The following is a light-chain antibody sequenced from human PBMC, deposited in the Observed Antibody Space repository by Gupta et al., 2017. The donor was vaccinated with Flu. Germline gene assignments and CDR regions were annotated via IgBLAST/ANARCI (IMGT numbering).Light chain of an antibody. CDR1: SSDIGGYNY. CDR2: EVS. CDR3: SSYTNTHTLVL. V-gene: IGLV2-14*01. Sequence: QSALTQPVSVSASPGQSITISCTGTSSDIGGYNYVSWYQHHPGKAPKLMIFEVSDRPSGVSTRCSGSKSGNTASLTISGLQAEDEADYYCSSYTNTHTLVLFGGGTKLTVL. J-gene: IGLJ2*01.